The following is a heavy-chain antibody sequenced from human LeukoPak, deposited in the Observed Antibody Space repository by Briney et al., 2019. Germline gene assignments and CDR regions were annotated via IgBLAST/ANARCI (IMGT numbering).Heavy chain of an antibody. J-gene: IGHJ4*02. Sequence: SDTLSLTCTVSGGSVRSGSYYWSWIRQPPGKGLEGIGYIYYSGSTNYNPSLKSRVTISVDTSKNQFSLKLSSVTAADTALYYCARDQFSYIDYWSQGSLVTVS. CDR3: ARDQFSYIDY. CDR1: GGSVRSGSYY. D-gene: IGHD5-24*01. V-gene: IGHV4-61*01. CDR2: IYYSGST.